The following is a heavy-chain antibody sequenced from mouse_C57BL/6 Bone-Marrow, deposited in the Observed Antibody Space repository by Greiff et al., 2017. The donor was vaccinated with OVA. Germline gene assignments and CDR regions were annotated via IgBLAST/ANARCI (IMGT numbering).Heavy chain of an antibody. CDR3: SVYNGSCYRYFDV. Sequence: EVQLQQSGPELVKPGASVKISCKASGYSFTDYNMNWVKQSNGKSLEWIGVLNPNYGTTSYNKKFKGKATLTVDQSSSTAYMQLNSLTSEDSAVYYCSVYNGSCYRYFDVWGTGATVTVSS. V-gene: IGHV1-39*01. CDR2: LNPNYGTT. D-gene: IGHD1-1*01. J-gene: IGHJ1*03. CDR1: GYSFTDYN.